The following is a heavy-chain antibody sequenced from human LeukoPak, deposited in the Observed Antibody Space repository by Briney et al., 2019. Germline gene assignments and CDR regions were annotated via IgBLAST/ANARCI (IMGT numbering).Heavy chain of an antibody. J-gene: IGHJ4*02. CDR3: ARGGVRRSGWLQYNFDY. CDR2: IIPIFGTA. CDR1: GGTFSSYA. Sequence: ASVKVSCKASGGTFSSYAISWVRQAPGQGLEWMGGIIPIFGTANYAQKFQGRVTITADKSTSTAYMELSSLRSEDTAVYYCARGGVRRSGWLQYNFDYWGQGTLVTVSS. V-gene: IGHV1-69*06. D-gene: IGHD5-24*01.